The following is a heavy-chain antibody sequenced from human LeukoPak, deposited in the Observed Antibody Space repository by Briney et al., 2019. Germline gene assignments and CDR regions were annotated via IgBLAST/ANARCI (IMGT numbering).Heavy chain of an antibody. CDR3: AKDGRGLRTDEPYLDY. D-gene: IGHD1-1*01. CDR1: GFTFEDYA. CDR2: ISWNSGQI. V-gene: IGHV3-9*01. Sequence: PGRSLRLSCVVSGFTFEDYAMHWVPQAPGKGLEWVSGISWNSGQIAYADSVKGRFTISRDNVTNSLYLQMTRLRPEDTAFYFCAKDGRGLRTDEPYLDYWGEGALVSVSS. J-gene: IGHJ4*02.